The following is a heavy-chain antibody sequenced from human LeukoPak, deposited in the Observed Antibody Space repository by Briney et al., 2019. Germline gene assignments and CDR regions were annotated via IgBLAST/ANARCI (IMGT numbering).Heavy chain of an antibody. D-gene: IGHD6-13*01. Sequence: GGSLRLSCAASGFTFSDYYMSWIRQAPGKGLEWVSYISSSSSYTNYADSVKGRFTISRDNAKNTLYLQMNSLRAEDTAVYYCARDPGRSSSWYFDYWGQGTLVTVSS. CDR2: ISSSSSYT. V-gene: IGHV3-11*06. J-gene: IGHJ4*02. CDR1: GFTFSDYY. CDR3: ARDPGRSSSWYFDY.